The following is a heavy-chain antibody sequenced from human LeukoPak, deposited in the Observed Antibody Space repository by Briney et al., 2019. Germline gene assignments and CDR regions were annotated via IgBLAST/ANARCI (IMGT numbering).Heavy chain of an antibody. D-gene: IGHD3-22*01. CDR1: GYSFTSYW. V-gene: IGHV5-51*01. Sequence: GESLKISCKASGYSFTSYWIGWVRQMPGKGLEWMGIIYPGDSDTRYSPSFQGQVTISADKSISTAYLQWSSLKASDTAMYYCARVGDYYDSGAYSWFDPWGQGTLVTVSP. J-gene: IGHJ5*02. CDR3: ARVGDYYDSGAYSWFDP. CDR2: IYPGDSDT.